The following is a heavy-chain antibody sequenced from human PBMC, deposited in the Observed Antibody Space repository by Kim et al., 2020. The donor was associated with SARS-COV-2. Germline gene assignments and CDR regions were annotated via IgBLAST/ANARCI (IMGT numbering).Heavy chain of an antibody. CDR2: IYYSGST. J-gene: IGHJ4*02. D-gene: IGHD4-17*01. Sequence: SETLSLTCTVSGGSISSSSYYWGWLRQPPGKGLEWIGSIYYSGSTYYNPSLKSRVTISVDTSKNQFSLKLSSVTAADTAVYYCARLWTVTYPLLGNGYPDSWGQGTLVTVSS. CDR3: ARLWTVTYPLLGNGYPDS. CDR1: GGSISSSSYY. V-gene: IGHV4-39*01.